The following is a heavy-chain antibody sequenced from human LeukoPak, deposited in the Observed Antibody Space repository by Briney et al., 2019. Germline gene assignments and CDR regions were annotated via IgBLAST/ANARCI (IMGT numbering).Heavy chain of an antibody. V-gene: IGHV3-48*03. J-gene: IGHJ4*02. Sequence: GGSLRLSCAASGFIFSSFEMNWVRQAPGKGLEWVSYITADSGTTYYADSVKGRFTISRDNAKNSLYLQMNSLRDEDTAVYYCASRDYFDYWGQGTLVTVSS. CDR3: ASRDYFDY. CDR1: GFIFSSFE. CDR2: ITADSGTT.